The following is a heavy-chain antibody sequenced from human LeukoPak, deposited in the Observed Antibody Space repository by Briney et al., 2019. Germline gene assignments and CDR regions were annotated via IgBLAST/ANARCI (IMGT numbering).Heavy chain of an antibody. CDR3: ARGRLVYRRYYFDY. Sequence: PSETLSLTYTVYGDSFRSSNYYWGWIRQPPGKGLEWIGEINHSGSTNYNPSLKSRVTISVDTSKNQFSLKLSSVTAADTAVYYCARGRLVYRRYYFDYWGQGTLVTVSS. V-gene: IGHV4-39*07. D-gene: IGHD5/OR15-5a*01. J-gene: IGHJ4*02. CDR1: GDSFRSSNYY. CDR2: INHSGST.